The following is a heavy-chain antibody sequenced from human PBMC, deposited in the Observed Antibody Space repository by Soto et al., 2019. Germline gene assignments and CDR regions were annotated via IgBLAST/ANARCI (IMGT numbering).Heavy chain of an antibody. J-gene: IGHJ4*02. CDR3: AKGNSSGWTRRAFDY. V-gene: IGHV3-23*01. CDR1: GFTFSSYA. Sequence: GGSLRLSCAASGFTFSSYAMSWVRQAPGKGLEWVSAISGSGGSTYYADSVKGRFTISRDNSKNTLYLQMNSLRAEDTAVYYCAKGNSSGWTRRAFDYWGQGTLVTVSS. D-gene: IGHD6-19*01. CDR2: ISGSGGST.